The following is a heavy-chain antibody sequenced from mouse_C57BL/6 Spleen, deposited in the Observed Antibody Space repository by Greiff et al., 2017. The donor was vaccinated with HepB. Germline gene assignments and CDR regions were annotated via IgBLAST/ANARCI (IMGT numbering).Heavy chain of an antibody. V-gene: IGHV1-85*01. CDR2: IYPRDGST. CDR3: AREGDYVSSYFFFDY. Sequence: QVQLQQSGPELVKPGASVKLSCKASGYTFTSYDINWVKQRPGQGLEWIGWIYPRDGSTKYNEKFKGKATLTVDTSSSTAYRELHSLTSEDSAVYFWAREGDYVSSYFFFDYGGQGTTPTVSS. J-gene: IGHJ2*01. D-gene: IGHD1-1*01. CDR1: GYTFTSYD.